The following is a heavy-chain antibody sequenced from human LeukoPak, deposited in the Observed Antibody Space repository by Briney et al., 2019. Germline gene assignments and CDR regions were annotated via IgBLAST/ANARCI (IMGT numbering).Heavy chain of an antibody. V-gene: IGHV3-23*01. CDR2: ISGSGGST. Sequence: QSGGSLRLSCAASGFTFSSYAMSWVRQAPGKGLEWVSAISGSGGSTYYADSVKGRFTISRDNSKDTLYLQMNSLRAEDTAVYYCAKSFGSSAASTPGGYWGQGTLVTVSS. J-gene: IGHJ4*02. D-gene: IGHD2-15*01. CDR1: GFTFSSYA. CDR3: AKSFGSSAASTPGGY.